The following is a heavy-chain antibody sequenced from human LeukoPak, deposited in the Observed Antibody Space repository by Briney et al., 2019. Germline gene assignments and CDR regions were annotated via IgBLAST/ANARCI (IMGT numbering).Heavy chain of an antibody. CDR3: AKASPFEMYYDILTGYYGGAFDI. J-gene: IGHJ3*02. V-gene: IGHV1-46*01. CDR1: GYTFTSYY. CDR2: INPSGGST. Sequence: ASVKVSCKASGYTFTSYYMHWVRQAPGQGLEWMGIINPSGGSTSYAQKFQGRVTMTRDTSTSTVYMELSSLRAEDTALYYCAKASPFEMYYDILTGYYGGAFDIWGQGTMVTVSS. D-gene: IGHD3-9*01.